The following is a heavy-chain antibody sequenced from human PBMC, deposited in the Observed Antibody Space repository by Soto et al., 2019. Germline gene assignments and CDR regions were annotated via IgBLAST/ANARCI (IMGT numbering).Heavy chain of an antibody. CDR2: IIPIFGTT. CDR3: ARDGGRDGYFGNWLDP. CDR1: GGTFSNYA. D-gene: IGHD5-12*01. V-gene: IGHV1-69*12. J-gene: IGHJ5*02. Sequence: QVQLVQSGAEVKKPGSSVKVSCKASGGTFSNYAISWVRQAPGQGLEWGGGIIPIFGTTNFAQKFQGRVTITADESTTTAYMELSGLRSEDTAVDYCARDGGRDGYFGNWLDPWGQGTLVTVSS.